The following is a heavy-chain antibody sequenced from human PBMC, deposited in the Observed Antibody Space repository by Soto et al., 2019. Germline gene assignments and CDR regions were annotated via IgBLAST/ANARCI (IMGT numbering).Heavy chain of an antibody. V-gene: IGHV3-23*01. J-gene: IGHJ6*03. D-gene: IGHD2-15*01. CDR1: GFTFSSYA. CDR2: ISGSGGST. Sequence: GGSLRLSCAAAGFTFSSYAMSWVRQAPGKGLEWVSAISGSGGSTYYADSVKGRFTISRDNSKNTLYLQMNSLRAEDTAVYYYAKDRCSGGSCYYYYMDVWGKGTTVTVSS. CDR3: AKDRCSGGSCYYYYMDV.